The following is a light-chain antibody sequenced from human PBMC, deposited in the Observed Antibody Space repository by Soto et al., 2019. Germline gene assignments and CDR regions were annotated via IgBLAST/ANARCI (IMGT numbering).Light chain of an antibody. Sequence: QSALTQPPSASGSPGQSVAISCPGTSSDVGGYDYVSWYQQHPGKAPKLMIYEVTKRPSGVPDRFSGSKSGNTASLTVSGLQAEDEADYYCSSYGGNNNLLFGGGTQLTVL. J-gene: IGLJ2*01. CDR2: EVT. V-gene: IGLV2-8*01. CDR1: SSDVGGYDY. CDR3: SSYGGNNNLL.